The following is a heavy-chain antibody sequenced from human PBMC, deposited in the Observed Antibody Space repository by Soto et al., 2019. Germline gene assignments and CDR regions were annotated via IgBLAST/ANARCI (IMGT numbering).Heavy chain of an antibody. D-gene: IGHD6-13*01. CDR2: ISSSSSTI. V-gene: IGHV3-48*01. CDR3: ARRSSSWYFDY. Sequence: GGSLRLSCAASGFTFSSYSMNWVRQAPGKGLEWVSYISSSSSTIYYVDSVKGRFTISRDNSKNTLNLQMNSLRAEDTAVYYCARRSSSWYFDYWGQGTLVTVSS. CDR1: GFTFSSYS. J-gene: IGHJ4*02.